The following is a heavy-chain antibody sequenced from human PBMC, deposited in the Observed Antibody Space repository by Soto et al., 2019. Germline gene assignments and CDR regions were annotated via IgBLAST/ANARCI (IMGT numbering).Heavy chain of an antibody. Sequence: SETLSLTCAVSGGSISSSNWWSWVRQPPGKGLEWIGEIYHSGSTNYNPSLKSRVTISVDKSRNQFSLKLSSVTAADTAVYDCARGNYKLYYYYYGMAVWGQGTTGTVSS. CDR3: ARGNYKLYYYYYGMAV. V-gene: IGHV4-4*02. CDR1: GGSISSSNW. CDR2: IYHSGST. J-gene: IGHJ6*02. D-gene: IGHD1-7*01.